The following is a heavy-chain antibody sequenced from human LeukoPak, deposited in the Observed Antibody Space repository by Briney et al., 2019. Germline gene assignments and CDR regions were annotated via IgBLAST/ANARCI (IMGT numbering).Heavy chain of an antibody. Sequence: PGGSLRLSCAASGFTFTSSGMHWVRQAPGKGLEWVAFIRYDASNKYYADSMKGRFIISRDSSKNTLHLQVNSLRSDDTAVYYCAKGSSDFWTGYMDVWGKGTTVTVSS. CDR2: IRYDASNK. CDR3: AKGSSDFWTGYMDV. J-gene: IGHJ6*03. V-gene: IGHV3-30*02. D-gene: IGHD3/OR15-3a*01. CDR1: GFTFTSSG.